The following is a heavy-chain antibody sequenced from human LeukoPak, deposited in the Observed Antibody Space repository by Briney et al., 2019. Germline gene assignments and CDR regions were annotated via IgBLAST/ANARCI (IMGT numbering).Heavy chain of an antibody. Sequence: GGSLRLSCAASGFTFDDYAMHWVRQAPGKGLEWVSGISWNSGSIGYADSVKGRFTISRDNAKNSLYLQMNSLRAEDTALYYCAKDMTTVVTGFDYWGQGTLVTVSS. CDR3: AKDMTTVVTGFDY. V-gene: IGHV3-9*01. CDR2: ISWNSGSI. CDR1: GFTFDDYA. J-gene: IGHJ4*02. D-gene: IGHD4-23*01.